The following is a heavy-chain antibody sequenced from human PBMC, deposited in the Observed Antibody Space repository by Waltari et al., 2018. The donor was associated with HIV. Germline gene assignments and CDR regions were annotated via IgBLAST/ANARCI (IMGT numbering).Heavy chain of an antibody. CDR1: GGSFSGYY. V-gene: IGHV4-34*01. CDR2: INHSGST. D-gene: IGHD2-2*01. CDR3: ARVGCSSTSCLGWFDP. Sequence: QVQLQPWGAGLLKPSETLSLTCAVYGGSFSGYYWSWIRQPPGKGLEWIGEINHSGSTNYNPSLKGRVTISVDTSKNQFSLKLSSVTAADTAVYYCARVGCSSTSCLGWFDPWGQGTLVTVSS. J-gene: IGHJ5*02.